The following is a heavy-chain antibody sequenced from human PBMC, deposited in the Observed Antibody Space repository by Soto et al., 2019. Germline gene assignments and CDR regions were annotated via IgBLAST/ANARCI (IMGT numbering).Heavy chain of an antibody. J-gene: IGHJ5*01. V-gene: IGHV4-4*08. CDR3: ARGNNWFFF. Sequence: SETLSLTCLVSGGSINNAFWNWIRHTPGKGLQWVGYIYTTGYAAYNPSLEARATISMDKSRNQVSLRLTSVTAEDTATYYCARGNNWFFFWGQGTPVTVSS. CDR1: GGSINNAF. CDR2: IYTTGYA.